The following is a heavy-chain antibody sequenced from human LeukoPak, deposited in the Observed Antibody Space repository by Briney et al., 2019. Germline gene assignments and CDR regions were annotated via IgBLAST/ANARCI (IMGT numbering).Heavy chain of an antibody. Sequence: GGSLTLSCEASGFTFDAYSMNWVRQAPGKGLEWVSVISNSGTYIYYADSVRGRFTISRDNDKNSLYLQMNTLRGDDTAVYYCAREVAADYYDNSGYSPEAFDVWGQGTVVTVSS. CDR1: GFTFDAYS. V-gene: IGHV3-21*01. J-gene: IGHJ3*01. CDR2: ISNSGTYI. CDR3: AREVAADYYDNSGYSPEAFDV. D-gene: IGHD3-22*01.